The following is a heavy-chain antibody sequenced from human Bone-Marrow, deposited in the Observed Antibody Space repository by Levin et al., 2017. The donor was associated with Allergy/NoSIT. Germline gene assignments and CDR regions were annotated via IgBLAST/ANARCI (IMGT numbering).Heavy chain of an antibody. Sequence: SCVASGFNFGGYVMHWVRQGPGKGLEWVSGISYNGGTIVYADSVKGRFSTSRDNAKNSLYLQMNSLRGEDTALYYCAKDYDSSGYNYYGMDVWGQGTTVTVSS. J-gene: IGHJ6*02. CDR2: ISYNGGTI. D-gene: IGHD3-22*01. V-gene: IGHV3-9*01. CDR1: GFNFGGYV. CDR3: AKDYDSSGYNYYGMDV.